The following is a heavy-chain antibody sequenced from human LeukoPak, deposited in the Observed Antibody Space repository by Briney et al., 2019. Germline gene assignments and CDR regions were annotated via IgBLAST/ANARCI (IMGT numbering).Heavy chain of an antibody. CDR1: GFNFENYG. J-gene: IGHJ3*01. CDR2: IWYDGTKK. CDR3: AREDSSGYYHDALDL. V-gene: IGHV3-33*01. D-gene: IGHD3-22*01. Sequence: PGGSLRLSCAASGFNFENYGMHWVRQAPGKGLEWVAVIWYDGTKKNHGDSVKGRFTTSRDNSKNMVSLQMNSLRAEDTAVYYCAREDSSGYYHDALDLWGQGTMVTVSS.